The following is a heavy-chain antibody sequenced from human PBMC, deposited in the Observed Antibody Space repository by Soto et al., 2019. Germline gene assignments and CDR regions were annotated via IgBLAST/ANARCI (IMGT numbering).Heavy chain of an antibody. CDR2: ISPMFGAA. D-gene: IGHD3-10*01. Sequence: QVQLVQSGAEMKKPGSSVKVSCQSSGGTFNTYAMNWVRQAPGQGPEWMGDISPMFGAANYAPKFQGRVKITADQSTGTSYMQLSSLTSEETALYFCATEVQVRPPAFVSWGQGTLVTVSS. V-gene: IGHV1-69*19. CDR3: ATEVQVRPPAFVS. J-gene: IGHJ4*02. CDR1: GGTFNTYA.